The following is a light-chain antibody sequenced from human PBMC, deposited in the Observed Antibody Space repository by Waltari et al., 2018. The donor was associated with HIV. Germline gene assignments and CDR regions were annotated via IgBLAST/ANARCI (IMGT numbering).Light chain of an antibody. J-gene: IGLJ1*01. CDR2: GVS. CDR1: SSDISAYNS. V-gene: IGLV2-14*03. Sequence: QSALTQPASVSGSPGQSITIFCIGTSSDISAYNSVAWYQQHPGKAPKLIVYGVSNRPSDVSARFSGSKSGNTASLTISDLQDDDESDYYCSSYTTTATLVFGTGTKVTVL. CDR3: SSYTTTATLV.